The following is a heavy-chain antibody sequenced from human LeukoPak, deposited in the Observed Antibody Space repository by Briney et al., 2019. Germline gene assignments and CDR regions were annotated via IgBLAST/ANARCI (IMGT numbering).Heavy chain of an antibody. J-gene: IGHJ3*02. CDR2: IIPIFGTA. Sequence: SVKVSCKASGGTFGSYAISWVRQAPGQGLEWMGGIIPIFGTANYAQKFQGRVTITTDESTSTAYMELSSLRSEDTAVYYCARSGRYCSSTSCYSYAFDIWGQGTMVTVSS. CDR3: ARSGRYCSSTSCYSYAFDI. CDR1: GGTFGSYA. D-gene: IGHD2-2*01. V-gene: IGHV1-69*05.